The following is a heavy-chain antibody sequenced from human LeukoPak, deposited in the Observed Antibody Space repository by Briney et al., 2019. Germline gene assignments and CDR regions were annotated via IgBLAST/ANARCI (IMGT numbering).Heavy chain of an antibody. D-gene: IGHD3-22*01. CDR3: ARDRRLYYYDSRDALDI. CDR1: GLTFSSYW. V-gene: IGHV3-74*01. CDR2: INSDGSST. J-gene: IGHJ3*02. Sequence: GGSLRLYCAASGLTFSSYWMHWVRQAPGKALVWVTGINSDGSSTSYADSVKGRFTISRDNAKNTLYLQMNSLRAEGTAVYYCARDRRLYYYDSRDALDIWGQGTMVTVSS.